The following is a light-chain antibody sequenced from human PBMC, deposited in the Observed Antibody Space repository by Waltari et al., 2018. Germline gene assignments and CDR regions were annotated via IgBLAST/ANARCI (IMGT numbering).Light chain of an antibody. CDR2: DVT. CDR1: GNEVGAYTS. V-gene: IGLV2-14*01. CDR3: SAYAIAITPVL. Sequence: QSALTQPASVSGSPGQSITISCTGTGNEVGAYTSVSCYQQHPGNAPKLMIYDVTNRASGVSSRFSGSKSGNTASLTISGLQAEDEADYYCSAYAIAITPVLFGGGTKVTVL. J-gene: IGLJ2*01.